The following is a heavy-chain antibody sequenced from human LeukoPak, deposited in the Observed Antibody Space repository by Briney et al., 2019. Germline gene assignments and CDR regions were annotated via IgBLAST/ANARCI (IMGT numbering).Heavy chain of an antibody. CDR2: FDPEDGET. V-gene: IGHV1-24*01. CDR3: ARVAIAAAGEIDY. CDR1: GYTLTELS. Sequence: ASVKVSCKVSGYTLTELSMHWVRQAPGKGLEWMGGFDPEDGETIYAQKFQGRVTMTRNTSISTAYMELSSLRSEDTAVYYCARVAIAAAGEIDYWGQGTLVTVSS. J-gene: IGHJ4*02. D-gene: IGHD6-13*01.